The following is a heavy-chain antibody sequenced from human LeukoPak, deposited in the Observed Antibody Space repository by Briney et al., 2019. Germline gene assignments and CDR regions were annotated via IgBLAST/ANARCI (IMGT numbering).Heavy chain of an antibody. CDR2: ISGSGGST. CDR1: GFTFSSYA. V-gene: IGHV3-23*01. J-gene: IGHJ4*02. D-gene: IGHD6-19*01. CDR3: AKWSTWGLVRSDY. Sequence: GGSLPLSCAASGFTFSSYAMSWVRQAPGKGLEWVSAISGSGGSTYYADSVKGRFTISRDNSKNTLYLQMNSLRAEDTAVYYCAKWSTWGLVRSDYWGQGTLVTVSS.